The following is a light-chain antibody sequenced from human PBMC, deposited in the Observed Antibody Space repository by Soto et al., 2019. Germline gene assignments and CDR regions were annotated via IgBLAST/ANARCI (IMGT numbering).Light chain of an antibody. Sequence: EVVLSQSPATLSLSPGERAPLSCRASQSVSSNLAWYQQKPGQVPRLLIYGASNSATGVSAMFSGSGSGTEFPLTISSLQSEDFAVYYCQQYHYWWTFGQGTKGEI. CDR2: GAS. J-gene: IGKJ1*01. V-gene: IGKV3-15*01. CDR1: QSVSSN. CDR3: QQYHYWWT.